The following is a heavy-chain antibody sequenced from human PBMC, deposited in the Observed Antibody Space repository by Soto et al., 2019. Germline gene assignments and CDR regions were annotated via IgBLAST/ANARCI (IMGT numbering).Heavy chain of an antibody. Sequence: ASVKVSCKASGYTFTSYGISWVRQAPGQGLEWMGWISAYNGNTNYAQKLQGRVTMTTDTSTSTAYMELRSLRSDDTAVYYCAREEVNDFWSADAFDICGQGTMVTVSS. CDR3: AREEVNDFWSADAFDI. CDR2: ISAYNGNT. CDR1: GYTFTSYG. V-gene: IGHV1-18*01. D-gene: IGHD3-3*01. J-gene: IGHJ3*02.